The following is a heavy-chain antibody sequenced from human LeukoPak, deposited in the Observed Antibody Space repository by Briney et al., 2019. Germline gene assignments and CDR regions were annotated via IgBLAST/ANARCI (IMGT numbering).Heavy chain of an antibody. CDR1: GGSISSYY. CDR3: AKSNGYGLIDI. Sequence: SETLSLTCTVSGGSISSYYWSWIRQPPGKGLEWIGNIFYSGSTYYSPSLKSRVTISLDTSRNQFSLKLNSVTAADTAVYYRAKSNGYGLIDIWGQGTMVTVSS. D-gene: IGHD3-22*01. J-gene: IGHJ3*02. CDR2: IFYSGST. V-gene: IGHV4-59*12.